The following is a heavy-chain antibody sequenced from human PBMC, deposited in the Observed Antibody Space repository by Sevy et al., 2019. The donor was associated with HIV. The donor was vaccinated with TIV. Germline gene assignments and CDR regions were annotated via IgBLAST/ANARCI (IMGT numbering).Heavy chain of an antibody. CDR2: ISSHSSYI. Sequence: GGSLRLSCAASGFTFNYYFMNWVRQAPGKGLEWISYISSHSSYIHYADSVTGRFTISRDNAKNSLFLQMDSLRADDTAVYYCARGDYYGSLYYFDYWGQGALVTVSS. CDR3: ARGDYYGSLYYFDY. V-gene: IGHV3-21*01. CDR1: GFTFNYYF. D-gene: IGHD3-10*01. J-gene: IGHJ4*02.